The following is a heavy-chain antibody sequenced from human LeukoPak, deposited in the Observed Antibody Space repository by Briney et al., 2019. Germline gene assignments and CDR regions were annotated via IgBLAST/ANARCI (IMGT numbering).Heavy chain of an antibody. D-gene: IGHD4-17*01. CDR1: GGSISSYY. V-gene: IGHV4-59*12. CDR3: ASVGGFYGDYGFAFDI. CDR2: IYYSGST. J-gene: IGHJ3*02. Sequence: SETLSLTCTVSGGSISSYYWSWIRQPPGRGLEWVGYIYYSGSTNYNPSLKSRVTISVDTSKNQFSLKLSSVTAADTAVYYCASVGGFYGDYGFAFDIWGQGTMVTVSS.